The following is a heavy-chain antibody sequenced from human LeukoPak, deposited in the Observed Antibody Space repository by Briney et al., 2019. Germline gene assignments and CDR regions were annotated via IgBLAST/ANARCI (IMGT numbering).Heavy chain of an antibody. V-gene: IGHV3-21*01. CDR2: ISSSSSYI. J-gene: IGHJ4*02. CDR3: ARDRGEMATIPFDY. D-gene: IGHD5-24*01. CDR1: GFTFSSYW. Sequence: GGSLRLSCAASGFTFSSYWMHWVRQAPGKGLEWVSSISSSSSYIYYADSVKGRFTISRDNAKNSLYLQMNSLRAEDTAVYYCARDRGEMATIPFDYWGQGTLVTVSS.